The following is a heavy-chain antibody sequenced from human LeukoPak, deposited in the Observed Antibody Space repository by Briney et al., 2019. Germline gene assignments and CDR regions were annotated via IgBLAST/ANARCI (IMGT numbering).Heavy chain of an antibody. D-gene: IGHD6-19*01. CDR3: AKGGSYTTGWYADS. CDR2: IIPAFGRA. J-gene: IGHJ5*01. Sequence: GASVKVSCKASGGSFSNYDIAWVRQAPGQGLEWVGGIIPAFGRADYAEKFRDRITITADETTSTAYMELRSLTSEDTAVYYCAKGGSYTTGWYADSWGQGTQVAVSS. V-gene: IGHV1-69*13. CDR1: GGSFSNYD.